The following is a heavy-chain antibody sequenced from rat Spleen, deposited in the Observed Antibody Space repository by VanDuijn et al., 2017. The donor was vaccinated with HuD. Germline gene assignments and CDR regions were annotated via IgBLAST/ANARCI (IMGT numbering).Heavy chain of an antibody. V-gene: IGHV5-29*01. CDR2: ISYGDSSGHSIT. CDR1: GFTFSDYG. CDR3: AREEFGVRD. J-gene: IGHJ2*01. D-gene: IGHD4-3*01. Sequence: EVKLVESGGGLVQPGRSLKLSCAASGFTFSDYGMAWVRQAPTKGLEWVATISYGDSSGHSITYYRDSVKGRFTISRDNAKSTLSLQMNKLGSEDTAIYYCAREEFGVRDWGQGVMVTVSS.